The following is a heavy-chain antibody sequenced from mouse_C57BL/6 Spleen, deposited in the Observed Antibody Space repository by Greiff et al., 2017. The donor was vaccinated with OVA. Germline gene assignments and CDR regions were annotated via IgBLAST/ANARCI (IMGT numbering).Heavy chain of an antibody. CDR1: GFTFSSYT. CDR2: ISGGGGNT. D-gene: IGHD1-1*01. V-gene: IGHV5-9*01. Sequence: EVQRVESGGGLVKPGGSLKLSCAASGFTFSSYTMSWVRQTPEKRLEWVATISGGGGNTYYPDSVKGRFTISRDNAKNTLYLQMSSLRSEDTALYYCARRGYYYGSSGYYFDYWGQGTTLTVSS. J-gene: IGHJ2*01. CDR3: ARRGYYYGSSGYYFDY.